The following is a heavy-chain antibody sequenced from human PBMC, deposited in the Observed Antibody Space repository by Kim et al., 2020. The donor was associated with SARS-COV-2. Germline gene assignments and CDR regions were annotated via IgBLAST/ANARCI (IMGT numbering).Heavy chain of an antibody. Sequence: GGYLRLSWAASGFTFSSYSMNWVREAPGKGLEWVSYISSSGSTIYYADSVKGRFTISRDNAKNSLYLQMNSLRAEDTAVYYCARSIAAADWFYLCGQGTL. V-gene: IGHV3-48*01. CDR1: GFTFSSYS. J-gene: IGHJ5*02. CDR2: ISSSGSTI. CDR3: ARSIAAADWFYL. D-gene: IGHD6-13*01.